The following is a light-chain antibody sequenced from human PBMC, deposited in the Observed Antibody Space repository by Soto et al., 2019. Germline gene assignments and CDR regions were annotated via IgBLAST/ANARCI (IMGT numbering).Light chain of an antibody. Sequence: IQMTQSPSSLAASTGDRVTLTCRPSQGISSYLAWYQQKPGKAPKLLXHAASTLQSGVPSRFSGSGSGTDFTLTISCLQSEEFATYYCQQYYSYPRGITLGPGTKVDIK. V-gene: IGKV1-8*01. J-gene: IGKJ3*01. CDR3: QQYYSYPRGIT. CDR1: QGISSY. CDR2: AAS.